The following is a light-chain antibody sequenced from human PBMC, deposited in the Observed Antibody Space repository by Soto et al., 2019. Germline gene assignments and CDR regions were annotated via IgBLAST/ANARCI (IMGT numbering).Light chain of an antibody. CDR2: DAS. CDR3: QQRSNWPRT. CDR1: QSVSSY. V-gene: IGKV3-11*01. Sequence: EIVLTQSPATLSLSPGERVTLSCRASQSVSSYLAWYQQKPGQAPRLLIYDASNRATGIPARFSGSGSGTDFTLTICSLEPEDFAVYYCQQRSNWPRTFGQGTKLEIK. J-gene: IGKJ2*01.